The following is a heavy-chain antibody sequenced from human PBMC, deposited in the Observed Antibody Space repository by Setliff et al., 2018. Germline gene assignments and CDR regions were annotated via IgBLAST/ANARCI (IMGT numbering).Heavy chain of an antibody. V-gene: IGHV4-30-4*08. D-gene: IGHD3-22*01. CDR2: IYSSGST. J-gene: IGHJ4*02. Sequence: TLSLTCTVSGGSISSGDYYWSWIRQPPGKGLEWIGYIYSSGSTYYNQSLKSRVSISVDTSKNQFSLKLSSVTAADTAVYYCARESRYYYDNLGTLDYWGQGTLVTVSS. CDR3: ARESRYYYDNLGTLDY. CDR1: GGSISSGDYY.